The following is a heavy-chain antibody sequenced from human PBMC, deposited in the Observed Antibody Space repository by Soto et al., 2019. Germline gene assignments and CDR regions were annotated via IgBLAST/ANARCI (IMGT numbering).Heavy chain of an antibody. CDR1: GFIFSDYA. CDR2: IGGAQTDT. V-gene: IGHV3-23*01. CDR3: AKDGVPWNGRNYAFDI. J-gene: IGHJ3*02. Sequence: EVQLLESGGGLVQPGGSLRLSCAASGFIFSDYAMRWVRQAPGKGLEWVSAIGGAQTDTNYADSVRGRFTISRDNSRNTLYLQLNNLRSEDTAVYYSAKDGVPWNGRNYAFDIWGQGTMVTVSS. D-gene: IGHD1-1*01.